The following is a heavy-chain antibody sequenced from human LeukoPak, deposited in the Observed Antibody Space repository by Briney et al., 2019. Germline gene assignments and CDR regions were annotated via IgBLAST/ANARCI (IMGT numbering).Heavy chain of an antibody. Sequence: SETLSLTCTVSGGSISSSGYYWGWIRQPPGKGLEWIGSIYYSGSTYYNPSLKSRVTISVDTSKNQFSLKLSSVTAADTAVYYCARDGGDYWGQGTLVTVSS. V-gene: IGHV4-39*07. J-gene: IGHJ4*02. CDR1: GGSISSSGYY. CDR2: IYYSGST. CDR3: ARDGGDY.